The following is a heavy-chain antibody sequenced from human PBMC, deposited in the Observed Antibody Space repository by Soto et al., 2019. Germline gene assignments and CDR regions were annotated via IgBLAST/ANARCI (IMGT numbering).Heavy chain of an antibody. Sequence: SDALSLICTVSGGFISSAGYYWSWIRQHPGKGLEWIGYIYYSGSTYYNPSLKSRVTISVDTSKNQFSLKLSSVTAADTAVYYCARFQYRSSWQYYYYYYGMDVWVQVTTVTVFS. V-gene: IGHV4-31*03. CDR3: ARFQYRSSWQYYYYYYGMDV. CDR2: IYYSGST. J-gene: IGHJ6*02. D-gene: IGHD6-13*01. CDR1: GGFISSAGYY.